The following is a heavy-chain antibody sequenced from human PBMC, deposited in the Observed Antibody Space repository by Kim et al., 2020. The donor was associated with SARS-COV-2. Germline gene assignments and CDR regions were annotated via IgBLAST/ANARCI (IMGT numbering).Heavy chain of an antibody. CDR3: AKVAQPGVTCFDY. V-gene: IGHV3-23*01. D-gene: IGHD3-9*01. J-gene: IGHJ4*02. Sequence: SAASVKGGFIISRDNSKNTLYWQMNSLGVDDTAVYYCAKVAQPGVTCFDYWGQGTLVTVSS.